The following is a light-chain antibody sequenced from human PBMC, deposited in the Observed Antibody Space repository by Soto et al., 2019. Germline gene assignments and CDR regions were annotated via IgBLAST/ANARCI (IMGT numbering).Light chain of an antibody. CDR2: EVS. V-gene: IGLV2-14*01. Sequence: QSALTQPASVSGSPGQSITISCTGTSSDVGGYNYVSWYQQHPGKAPKLMIYEVSNRPSGVSNRFSGSKSGNTASLTISGLQAEDEADYYCSSYTSSITLYVFGTGTKAPS. CDR3: SSYTSSITLYV. J-gene: IGLJ1*01. CDR1: SSDVGGYNY.